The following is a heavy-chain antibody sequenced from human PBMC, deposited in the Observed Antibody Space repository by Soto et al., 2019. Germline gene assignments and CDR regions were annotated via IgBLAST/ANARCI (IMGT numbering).Heavy chain of an antibody. CDR3: ARDLDPIVVVPGY. CDR2: ISSNGGST. D-gene: IGHD2-15*01. V-gene: IGHV3-64*01. CDR1: GFTFSSYG. J-gene: IGHJ4*02. Sequence: AGGSLRLSCAASGFTFSSYGMHWVRQGPGKGLEYVSAISSNGGSTYYANSVKGRFTISRDNSKNTLYLQMGSLRAEDMAVYYCARDLDPIVVVPGYWGQGTLVTVSS.